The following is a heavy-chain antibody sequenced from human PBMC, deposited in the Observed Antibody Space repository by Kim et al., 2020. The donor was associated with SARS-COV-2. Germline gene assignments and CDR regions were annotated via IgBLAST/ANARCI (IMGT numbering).Heavy chain of an antibody. V-gene: IGHV1-69*13. CDR2: IIPIFGTA. CDR3: ASPKGLSYPYYYGMDV. D-gene: IGHD3-16*02. Sequence: SVKVSCKASGGTFSSYAISWVRQAPGQGLEWMGGIIPIFGTANYAQKFQGRVTITADESTSTAYMELSSLRSEDTAVYYCASPKGLSYPYYYGMDVWGQGTTVTVSS. J-gene: IGHJ6*02. CDR1: GGTFSSYA.